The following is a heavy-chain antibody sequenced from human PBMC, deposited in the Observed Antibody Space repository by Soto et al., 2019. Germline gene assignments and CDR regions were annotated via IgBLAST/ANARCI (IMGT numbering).Heavy chain of an antibody. CDR1: GGSISSGDYY. CDR3: ARWWSGSRQGFDP. Sequence: QVQLQESGPGLVKPSQTLSLTCTVSGGSISSGDYYWSWIRQHPGKGLEWIGYIYYSGSTYYNPSFNRRFXISVDTSKNQFSLKLSSVTAADTAVYYCARWWSGSRQGFDPWGQGTLVTVSS. D-gene: IGHD3-3*01. J-gene: IGHJ5*02. CDR2: IYYSGST. V-gene: IGHV4-31*03.